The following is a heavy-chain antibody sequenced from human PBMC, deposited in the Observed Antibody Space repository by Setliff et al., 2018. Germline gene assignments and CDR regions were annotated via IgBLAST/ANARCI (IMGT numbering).Heavy chain of an antibody. CDR2: IYYSGST. Sequence: SETLSLTCGVSGSSVDSDYFWGWIRQPPGKGLEWIGYIYYSGSTNYNPSLKSRVTISVDTSKNPFSLKLSSVTAADTAVYYCARDEDYYGSGSYYNWGQGTLVTVSS. J-gene: IGHJ4*02. D-gene: IGHD3-10*01. V-gene: IGHV4-61*01. CDR1: GSSVDSDYF. CDR3: ARDEDYYGSGSYYN.